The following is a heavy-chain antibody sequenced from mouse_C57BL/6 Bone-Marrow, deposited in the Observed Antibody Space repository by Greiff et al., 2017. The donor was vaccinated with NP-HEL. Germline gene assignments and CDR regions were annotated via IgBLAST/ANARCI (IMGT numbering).Heavy chain of an antibody. D-gene: IGHD2-14*01. J-gene: IGHJ3*01. Sequence: EVKLQESGPELVKPRASVKIPCKASGYTFTDYNLDWVKQSHGKSLEWIGDINPNNGGTIYNQKFKGKATLTVDKSSSTAYMELRSLTSEDTAVNYCARSEIGVPSFAFWGQGTLVTVTA. CDR3: ARSEIGVPSFAF. CDR1: GYTFTDYN. V-gene: IGHV1-18*01. CDR2: INPNNGGT.